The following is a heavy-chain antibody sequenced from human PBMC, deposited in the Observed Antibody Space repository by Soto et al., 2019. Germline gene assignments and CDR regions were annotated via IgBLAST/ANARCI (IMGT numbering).Heavy chain of an antibody. CDR1: GFTFSDYA. CDR3: TKGRGDAYKYGLGLDQ. D-gene: IGHD3-10*01. J-gene: IGHJ5*02. Sequence: QERLVESGGGVVQPGRSLRLSCAVSGFTFSDYAMHWVRQAPGKGLEWVALIWHDGINEFYADSVKGRFTISRDTSNNTLYLQMNSLRPDDTAVYYCTKGRGDAYKYGLGLDQWGQGTLVIVSS. CDR2: IWHDGINE. V-gene: IGHV3-33*08.